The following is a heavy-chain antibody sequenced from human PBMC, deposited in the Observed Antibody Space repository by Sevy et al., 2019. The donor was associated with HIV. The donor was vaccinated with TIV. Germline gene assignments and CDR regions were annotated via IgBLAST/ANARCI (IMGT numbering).Heavy chain of an antibody. CDR1: GFTVSSNY. J-gene: IGHJ4*02. CDR2: IYSGGST. V-gene: IGHV3-66*01. CDR3: ARGWGDRSGYYPLDY. D-gene: IGHD3-22*01. Sequence: GESLKISCAASGFTVSSNYMSWVRQAPGKGLEWVSVIYSGGSTYCADSVKGRFTISRDNSKNTLYLQMNSLRAEDTAVYHCARGWGDRSGYYPLDYWGQGTLVTVSS.